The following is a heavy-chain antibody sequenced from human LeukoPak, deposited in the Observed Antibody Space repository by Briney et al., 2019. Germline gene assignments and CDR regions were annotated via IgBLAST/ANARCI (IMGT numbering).Heavy chain of an antibody. V-gene: IGHV3-23*01. CDR3: AKAPVTTCSGAYCYPFDY. Sequence: PGGSLRLSCVVSGFTLSSYAMSWVRQAPGKGLEWVSAISVSGNTYHADSVKGRFTISRDSSKNTLYLQMNRLRAEDAAVYYCAKAPVTTCSGAYCYPFDYWGQGTLVTVSS. J-gene: IGHJ4*02. CDR2: ISVSGNT. D-gene: IGHD2-21*01. CDR1: GFTLSSYA.